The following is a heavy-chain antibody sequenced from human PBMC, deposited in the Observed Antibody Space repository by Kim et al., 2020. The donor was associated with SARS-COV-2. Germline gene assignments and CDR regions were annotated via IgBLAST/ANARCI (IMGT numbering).Heavy chain of an antibody. V-gene: IGHV4-59*01. D-gene: IGHD1-26*01. Sequence: KPSHKSRAPVSVDTAKNQFSLGLRSVTAADTAVYYCARVGLYSGSYYFDFWGQGTLVTVSS. CDR3: ARVGLYSGSYYFDF. J-gene: IGHJ4*02.